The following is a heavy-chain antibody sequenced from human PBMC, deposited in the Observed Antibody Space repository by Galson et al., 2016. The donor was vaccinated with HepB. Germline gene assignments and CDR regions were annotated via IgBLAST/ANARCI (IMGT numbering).Heavy chain of an antibody. V-gene: IGHV3-21*01. D-gene: IGHD4-17*01. CDR2: ISSSSSYI. CDR1: GFTFSSYS. Sequence: SLRLSCAASGFTFSSYSMNWVRQAPGKGLEWVSCISSSSSYIYYGDSVKGRITISRDNAKSSLYLQMNSLRAEDTAVYYCARAVSWDYGDYAGYWGQGTLVTVSS. CDR3: ARAVSWDYGDYAGY. J-gene: IGHJ4*02.